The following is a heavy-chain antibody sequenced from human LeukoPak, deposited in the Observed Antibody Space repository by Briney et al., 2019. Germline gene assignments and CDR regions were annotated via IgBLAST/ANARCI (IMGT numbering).Heavy chain of an antibody. CDR3: ARETKRRYCSGGSCYSSWFDP. Sequence: SETLSLTCAVYGGSFSGYYWSWIRQPPGKGLEWIGEINHSGSTNYNPSLKSRVTISVDTSKYQFSLELSSVTAADTAVYYCARETKRRYCSGGSCYSSWFDPWGQGTLVTVSS. CDR2: INHSGST. V-gene: IGHV4-34*01. D-gene: IGHD2-15*01. CDR1: GGSFSGYY. J-gene: IGHJ5*02.